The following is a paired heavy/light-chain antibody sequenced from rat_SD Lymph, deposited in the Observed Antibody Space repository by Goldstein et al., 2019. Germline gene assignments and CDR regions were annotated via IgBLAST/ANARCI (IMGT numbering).Light chain of an antibody. CDR2: NAN. CDR3: QQYYNYPYT. V-gene: IGKV12S34*01. J-gene: IGKJ2-3*01. CDR1: EDIYNG. Sequence: DIQMTQSPASLSASLGETVTIECRASEDIYNGLAWYQQKPGKSPQLLIYNANSLHTGVPSRFSGSGSGTQYSLKINSLQSEDVASYFCQQYYNYPYTFGAGTKLELK.
Heavy chain of an antibody. V-gene: IGHV1-38*01. J-gene: IGHJ3*01. CDR3: TRTIDYYDGYYHVPFAY. CDR1: GYTFTDYY. CDR2: INPNSGYT. D-gene: IGHD1-12*03. Sequence: QVNLLQSRAALVKPGASVKLSCKASGYTFTDYYIHWVKQSHGKSLEWIGYINPNSGYTNYNEKFKSKATLTVDKSTNTAYMELSRLTSEDSATYYCTRTIDYYDGYYHVPFAYWGQGTLVTVSS.